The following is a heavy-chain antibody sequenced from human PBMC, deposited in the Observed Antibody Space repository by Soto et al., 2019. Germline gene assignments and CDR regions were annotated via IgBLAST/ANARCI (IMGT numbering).Heavy chain of an antibody. V-gene: IGHV3-11*01. CDR1: GVTFSDYY. CDR3: ARDAPPTTVAASHYFYYMDV. CDR2: ISSSGSTI. J-gene: IGHJ6*03. Sequence: GGSLRLSCAASGVTFSDYYMSWILQAPGKGLEWVSYISSSGSTIYYADSVKGRFTISRDNAKNSLYLQMNGLRAEDTAVYYCARDAPPTTVAASHYFYYMDVWGKGTTVTVSS. D-gene: IGHD1-1*01.